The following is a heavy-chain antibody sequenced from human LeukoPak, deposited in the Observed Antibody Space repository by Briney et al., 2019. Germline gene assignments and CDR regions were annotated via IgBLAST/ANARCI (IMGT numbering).Heavy chain of an antibody. V-gene: IGHV1-18*01. CDR2: ISGYNGNT. D-gene: IGHD3-9*01. J-gene: IGHJ4*02. CDR3: AREITYYDILTGYYRVYYFDY. CDR1: GYIFSSYG. Sequence: ASVKVSCKASGYIFSSYGISWVRQAPGQGLEWMGWISGYNGNTNYAQKLQGRVTMTTDTSTSTAYMELRSLRSDDTAVYYCAREITYYDILTGYYRVYYFDYWGQGTLVTVSS.